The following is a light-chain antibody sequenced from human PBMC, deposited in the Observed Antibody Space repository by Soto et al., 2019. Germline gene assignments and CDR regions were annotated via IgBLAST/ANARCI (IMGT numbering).Light chain of an antibody. J-gene: IGKJ2*01. V-gene: IGKV1-39*01. Sequence: DIQMTQSPSSLSASVGDRVTITCRASQSISSYLNWYQQKPGKAPKLLIYAASRLQSGVPSRFSGSGSGTNFTFAISSLQSEDFATYYCQQSYSTPAFGQGTKLEIK. CDR1: QSISSY. CDR3: QQSYSTPA. CDR2: AAS.